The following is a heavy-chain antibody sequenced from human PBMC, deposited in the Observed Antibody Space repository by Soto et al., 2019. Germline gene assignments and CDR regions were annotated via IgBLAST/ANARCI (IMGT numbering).Heavy chain of an antibody. CDR2: ISSSGSTI. D-gene: IGHD3-22*01. Sequence: PGGSLRLSCAASGFTFSSYEMNWVRQAPGKGLEWVSYISSSGSTIYYADSVKGRFTISRDNAKNSLYLQMNSLRAEDTAVYYCARDPTPAIGSGYYGGYFDYWGQGTLVTVSS. CDR3: ARDPTPAIGSGYYGGYFDY. V-gene: IGHV3-48*03. CDR1: GFTFSSYE. J-gene: IGHJ4*02.